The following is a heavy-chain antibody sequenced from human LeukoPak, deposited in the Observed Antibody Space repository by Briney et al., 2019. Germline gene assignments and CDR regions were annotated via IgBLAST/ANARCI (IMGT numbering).Heavy chain of an antibody. V-gene: IGHV4-61*02. J-gene: IGHJ6*02. CDR3: AIQATPAEVYGMDV. Sequence: SQTLSLTCTVSGGSLSSGSYYWSWVRQPAGKGLEWIGRIYTSGSTNYNPSLKSRVTISVDTSKNQFSLKLSSVTAADTAVYYCAIQATPAEVYGMDVWGHGTTVTVSS. CDR2: IYTSGST. CDR1: GGSLSSGSYY.